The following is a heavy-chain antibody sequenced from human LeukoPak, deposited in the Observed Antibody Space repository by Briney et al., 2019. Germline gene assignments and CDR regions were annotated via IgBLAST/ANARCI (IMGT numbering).Heavy chain of an antibody. CDR2: IYDNGRF. D-gene: IGHD3-22*01. CDR3: ARTGDSSGYAYYFDY. J-gene: IGHJ4*02. Sequence: SETLSLTCTVSGASISGYYWSWIRQPPGKGLEWIGYIYDNGRFNYNPSLKSRVTISIDTSKNRFSLRLRSVTAADTAVYYCARTGDSSGYAYYFDYWGQGTLVTVSS. V-gene: IGHV4-59*01. CDR1: GASISGYY.